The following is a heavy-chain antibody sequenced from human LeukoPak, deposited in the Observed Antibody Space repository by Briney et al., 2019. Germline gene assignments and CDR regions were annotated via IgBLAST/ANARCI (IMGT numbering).Heavy chain of an antibody. CDR1: GFTFTSFT. Sequence: GGSLRLSCAASGFTFTSFTMNWVRQASGKGLEWVASIGTTSTFIHYADSVKGRFTISRDNAKNSLFLQMNSLRAEDTAVYYCAKAHPGFDYWGQGTLVTVSS. CDR2: IGTTSTFI. V-gene: IGHV3-21*01. J-gene: IGHJ4*02. CDR3: AKAHPGFDY.